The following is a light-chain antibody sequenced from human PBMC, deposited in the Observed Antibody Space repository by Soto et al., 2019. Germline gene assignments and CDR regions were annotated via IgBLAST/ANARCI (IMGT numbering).Light chain of an antibody. CDR2: EVS. J-gene: IGLJ1*01. CDR1: SSDVGSYNL. V-gene: IGLV2-23*02. Sequence: QSVLTQPASVSGSPGQSITISCTGTSSDVGSYNLVSWYQQHPGKAPKLMIYEVSNRPSGVSNRFSGSKSGNTASLTISGLQAEDEADYYCCSYAGSSTPYVFGPGTKVTVL. CDR3: CSYAGSSTPYV.